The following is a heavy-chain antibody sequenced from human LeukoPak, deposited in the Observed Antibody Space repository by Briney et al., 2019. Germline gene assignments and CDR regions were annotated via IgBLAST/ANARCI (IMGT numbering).Heavy chain of an antibody. J-gene: IGHJ4*02. V-gene: IGHV1-2*02. CDR2: INPNSGGT. CDR3: ARVPGYCSSTSCYRRAYYFDY. D-gene: IGHD2-2*02. CDR1: GYTFTGYY. Sequence: GASVKVSCKASGYTFTGYYMHWVRQAPGQGVEWMGWINPNSGGTNYAQKFQGRVTMTRDTSISTAYMELSRLRSDDTAVYYCARVPGYCSSTSCYRRAYYFDYWGQGTLVTVSS.